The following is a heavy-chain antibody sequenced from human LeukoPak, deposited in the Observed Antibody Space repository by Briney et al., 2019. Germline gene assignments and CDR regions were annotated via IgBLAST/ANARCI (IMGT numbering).Heavy chain of an antibody. Sequence: GASVKVSCKASGYTFTIYDINWVRQATGQGLEWMGWMNPNSGNTGYAQKFQGRVTMTRNTSISTAYMELSSLRSEDTAVYYCARMYSSSWTQYAFDIWGQGTMVTVSS. CDR2: MNPNSGNT. CDR1: GYTFTIYD. D-gene: IGHD6-13*01. V-gene: IGHV1-8*01. CDR3: ARMYSSSWTQYAFDI. J-gene: IGHJ3*02.